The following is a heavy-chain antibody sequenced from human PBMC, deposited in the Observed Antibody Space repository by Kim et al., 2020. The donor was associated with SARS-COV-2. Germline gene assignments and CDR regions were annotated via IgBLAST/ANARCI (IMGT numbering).Heavy chain of an antibody. CDR1: GFTFSSHW. Sequence: GGSLRLSCAASGFTFSSHWMHWVRQAPGKGLVWVSRINSDGSTTSYADSVKGRFTISRDNAKNTLYLQMNSLRAEDTAVYYCARRQFTSGWYYFDYWGQGTPDTLPS. V-gene: IGHV3-74*01. D-gene: IGHD6-19*01. J-gene: IGHJ4*02. CDR3: ARRQFTSGWYYFDY. CDR2: INSDGSTT.